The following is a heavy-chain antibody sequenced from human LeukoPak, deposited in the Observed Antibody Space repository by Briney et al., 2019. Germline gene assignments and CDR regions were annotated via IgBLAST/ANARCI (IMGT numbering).Heavy chain of an antibody. CDR1: GGTFGSYA. J-gene: IGHJ4*02. V-gene: IGHV1-69*01. CDR2: IIPIFGTA. D-gene: IGHD2-15*01. Sequence: SVTVSCKVSGGTFGSYAISWVRQAPGQGLDWMGGIIPIFGTANYAQKFQGRVTITADESTSTAYTEPGSLTSEDTAVYYCARYCSGGSCPFDYWGQGTLVTVSS. CDR3: ARYCSGGSCPFDY.